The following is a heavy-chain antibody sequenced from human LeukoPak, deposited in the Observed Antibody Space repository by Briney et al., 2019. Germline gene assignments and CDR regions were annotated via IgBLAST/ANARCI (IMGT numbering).Heavy chain of an antibody. D-gene: IGHD2-2*01. Sequence: KPSETLSLPCAVYGGSFSGFYWSWIRQPPGRGLEWIGEINHSGSTNYNPSLKSRLTISVDTSKNQFSLKLSSVTAADTAVYYCAAGCSSTSCFWFYYTDVWAKGTTVTVSS. CDR1: GGSFSGFY. CDR2: INHSGST. V-gene: IGHV4-34*01. J-gene: IGHJ6*03. CDR3: AAGCSSTSCFWFYYTDV.